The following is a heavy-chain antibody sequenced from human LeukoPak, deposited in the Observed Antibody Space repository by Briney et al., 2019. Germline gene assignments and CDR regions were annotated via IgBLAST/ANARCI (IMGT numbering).Heavy chain of an antibody. J-gene: IGHJ3*02. D-gene: IGHD6-6*01. V-gene: IGHV1-69*13. CDR1: GGTFSSYA. Sequence: EASVTVSCKASGGTFSSYAISWVRQAPGQGLEWMGGIIPIFGTANYAQKFQGRVTITADESTSTAYMELSSLRSEDTTVYYCARSRAGSSGYDAFDIWGQGTMVTVSS. CDR3: ARSRAGSSGYDAFDI. CDR2: IIPIFGTA.